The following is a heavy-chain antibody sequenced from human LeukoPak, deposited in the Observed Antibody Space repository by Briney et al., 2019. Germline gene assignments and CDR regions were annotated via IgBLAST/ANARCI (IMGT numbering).Heavy chain of an antibody. CDR2: IKEDGSAK. Sequence: PGGSLRLSCAASGFTFSNYWMSWVRQAPGKVLEWVANIKEDGSAKYYVDSVKGRFTISRDNAKNSVYLQMDSLRADDTAVYYCARLSYDSGTHYTCYEYWGQGTLVTVSS. J-gene: IGHJ4*02. V-gene: IGHV3-7*01. D-gene: IGHD3-10*01. CDR3: ARLSYDSGTHYTCYEY. CDR1: GFTFSNYW.